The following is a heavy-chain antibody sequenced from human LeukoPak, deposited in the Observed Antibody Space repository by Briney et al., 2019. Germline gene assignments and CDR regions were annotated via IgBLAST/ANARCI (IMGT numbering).Heavy chain of an antibody. V-gene: IGHV4-59*08. CDR1: GGSISSYY. CDR3: ARNEVVSGAFDI. Sequence: PSETLSLTCTVSGGSISSYYWSWIRQPPGKGLEWIGYIYYSGSTNYNPSLKSRVTISVDTSKNQFSLKLSSVTAADTAVYYCARNEVVSGAFDIWGQGTMVTVSS. D-gene: IGHD3-22*01. J-gene: IGHJ3*02. CDR2: IYYSGST.